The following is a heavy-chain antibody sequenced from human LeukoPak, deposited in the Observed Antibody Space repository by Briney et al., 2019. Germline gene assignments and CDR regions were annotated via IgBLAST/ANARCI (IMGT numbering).Heavy chain of an antibody. J-gene: IGHJ6*03. CDR3: ARDESTVVTNYYYYYMDV. Sequence: GGSLRLSCAASGFTFSSYGMSWVRQAPGKGLEWVANIKQDGSEKYYVDSVKGRFTISRDNAKNSLYLQMNSLRAEDTAVYYCARDESTVVTNYYYYYMDVWGKGTTVTVSS. CDR1: GFTFSSYG. CDR2: IKQDGSEK. V-gene: IGHV3-7*01. D-gene: IGHD4-23*01.